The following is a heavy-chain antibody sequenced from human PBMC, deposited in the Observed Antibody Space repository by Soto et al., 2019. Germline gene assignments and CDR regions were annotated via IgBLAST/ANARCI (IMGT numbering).Heavy chain of an antibody. CDR2: ISGSGGTDT. CDR3: TRDPRGYCSGGSCKNDWFDP. D-gene: IGHD2-15*01. Sequence: PGGSLRLSCAASGFTFSSYAMSWVRQAPGKGLEWVSAISGSGGTDTVYADSVKGRFTISRDNAKNTLYLQMNSLRAEDTAVYYCTRDPRGYCSGGSCKNDWFDPWGQGALVTVSS. CDR1: GFTFSSYA. J-gene: IGHJ5*02. V-gene: IGHV3-23*01.